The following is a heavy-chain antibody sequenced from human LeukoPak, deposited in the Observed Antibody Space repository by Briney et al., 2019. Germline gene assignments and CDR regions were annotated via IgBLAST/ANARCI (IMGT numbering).Heavy chain of an antibody. CDR1: GGTFSSYA. Sequence: SVEVSCKASGGTFSSYAINWVRQAPGQGLEWMGRIIPILGIANYAQKSQGRVTITADKSTSTAYMELSSLRSEDTAVYYCAIRGSGSYLYYWGQGTLVTVSS. V-gene: IGHV1-69*04. J-gene: IGHJ4*02. D-gene: IGHD3-10*01. CDR2: IIPILGIA. CDR3: AIRGSGSYLYY.